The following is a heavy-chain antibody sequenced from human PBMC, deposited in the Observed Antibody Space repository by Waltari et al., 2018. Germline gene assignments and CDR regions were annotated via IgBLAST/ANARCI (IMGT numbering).Heavy chain of an antibody. V-gene: IGHV3-7*01. Sequence: EVQLVESGGVLVQPGGSLRLSCEASGFMFSRYWMTWVRQAPGKGREGVAKIKEDGCAQTYGDSVRGRFIISRDNAQNSLYLQMNYLRAEDTAVYYCARDGGASGSYDYWGQGSLVTVSS. D-gene: IGHD3-10*01. CDR2: IKEDGCAQ. J-gene: IGHJ4*02. CDR3: ARDGGASGSYDY. CDR1: GFMFSRYW.